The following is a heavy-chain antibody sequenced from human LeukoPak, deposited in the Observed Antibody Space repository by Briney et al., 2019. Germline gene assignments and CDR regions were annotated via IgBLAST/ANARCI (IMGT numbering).Heavy chain of an antibody. J-gene: IGHJ4*02. V-gene: IGHV3-53*01. CDR1: GFSVSSSF. CDR2: IYSSGTT. Sequence: GGSLRLSCAASGFSVSSSFMSWVRQAAGEGLEWVSSIYSSGTTYYADSVKGRFTISRDNSRNALLLQMNSLRAEDTAVYYCARLTVTYYCDSWGQGTLVTVSS. D-gene: IGHD4-17*01. CDR3: ARLTVTYYCDS.